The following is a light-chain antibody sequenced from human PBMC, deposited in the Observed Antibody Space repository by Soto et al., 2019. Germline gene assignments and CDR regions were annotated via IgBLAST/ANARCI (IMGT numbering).Light chain of an antibody. V-gene: IGKV3-20*01. CDR2: GAS. J-gene: IGKJ3*01. CDR1: QSVTSNY. Sequence: EIVLTQSPGTLSLSPGERATLSCRASQSVTSNYLAWYQQKSGQAPRLLIYGASSRATGIPDRFSGSGSGTDFTLTISRLEPEDCAVYYCQQYGNSPIFGPGTKVDIK. CDR3: QQYGNSPI.